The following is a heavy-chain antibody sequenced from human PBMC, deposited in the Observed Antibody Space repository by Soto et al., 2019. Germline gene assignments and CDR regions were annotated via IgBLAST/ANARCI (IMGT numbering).Heavy chain of an antibody. D-gene: IGHD5-12*01. CDR1: GFPLSGYA. CDR2: ISGGGNDR. V-gene: IGHV3-23*01. J-gene: IGHJ4*02. Sequence: PGGSLRRSWAASGFPLSGYAMSWVRQTPEEGLEWVAGISGGGNDRYYADFVQGRFTFSRDNSRNILYLQMNSLRADDTAMYFCARSLFMVAPDNEPFNYWGQGTLVAVSS. CDR3: ARSLFMVAPDNEPFNY.